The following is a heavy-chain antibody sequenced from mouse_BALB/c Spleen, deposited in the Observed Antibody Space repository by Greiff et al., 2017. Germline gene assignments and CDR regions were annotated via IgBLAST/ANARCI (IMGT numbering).Heavy chain of an antibody. D-gene: IGHD1-2*01. CDR2: ISSGGSYT. V-gene: IGHV5-6-4*01. CDR1: GFTFSSYT. CDR3: TRDGPITTATGFDY. J-gene: IGHJ2*01. Sequence: EVHLVESGGGLVKPGGSLKLSCAASGFTFSSYTMSWVRQTPEKRLEWVATISSGGSYTYYPDSVKGRFTISRDNAKNTLYLQMSSMKSEDTAMYYCTRDGPITTATGFDYWGQGTTRTVSS.